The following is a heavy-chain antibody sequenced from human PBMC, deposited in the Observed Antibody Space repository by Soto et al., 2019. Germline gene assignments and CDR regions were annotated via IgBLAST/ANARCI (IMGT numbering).Heavy chain of an antibody. D-gene: IGHD2-15*01. V-gene: IGHV3-23*01. J-gene: IGHJ6*03. CDR3: ARWPRYCSGGNCYSANMDV. CDR2: ISGSGGST. Sequence: GGSLRLSCAGSGFTFSSYAMSWVRQAPGKGLEWVSAISGSGGSTYFADSVKGRFTISRDNSKNTLSLQLNSLRAEDTAVYYCARWPRYCSGGNCYSANMDVWGKGTTVTVSS. CDR1: GFTFSSYA.